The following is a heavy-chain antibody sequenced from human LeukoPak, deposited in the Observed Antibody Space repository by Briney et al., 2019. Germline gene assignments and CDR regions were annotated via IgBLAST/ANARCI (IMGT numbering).Heavy chain of an antibody. CDR2: ISGSGGST. CDR1: GFTFSSYG. Sequence: PGGSLRLSCAASGFTFSSYGMSWVRQAPGKGLEWVSAISGSGGSTYYADSVKGRFTISRDNSKNTLYLQMNSLRAEDTAVYYCAKDRRSAGAYFDYWGQGTLVTVSS. D-gene: IGHD6-13*01. CDR3: AKDRRSAGAYFDY. J-gene: IGHJ4*02. V-gene: IGHV3-23*01.